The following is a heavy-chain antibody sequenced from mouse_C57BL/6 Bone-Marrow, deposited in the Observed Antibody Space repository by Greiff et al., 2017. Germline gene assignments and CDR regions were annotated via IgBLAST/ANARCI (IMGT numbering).Heavy chain of an antibody. D-gene: IGHD1-1*01. J-gene: IGHJ2*01. CDR1: GYTFTGYW. CDR2: ILPGSGST. V-gene: IGHV1-9*01. CDR3: AKRGVYYYGSSPVYFDY. Sequence: VKLQQSGAELMKPGASVKLSCKATGYTFTGYWIEWVKQRPGHGLEWIGEILPGSGSTNYNEKFKGKATFTADTSSNTAYMQLSSLTTEDSAIYYCAKRGVYYYGSSPVYFDYWGQGTTLTVSS.